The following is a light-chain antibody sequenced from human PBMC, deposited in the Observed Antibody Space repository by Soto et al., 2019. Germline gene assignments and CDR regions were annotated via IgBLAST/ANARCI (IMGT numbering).Light chain of an antibody. CDR3: QQSYSTPLT. Sequence: DIQMTQSPSSLSASVGDRVTITCRASQSIRTYLNWYQQKPGKAPKLLIYAASSLQSGVPSRFSGSGSGTDFTLTISSLQPEDFATYSCQQSYSTPLTFGPGTKVDI. J-gene: IGKJ3*01. CDR2: AAS. CDR1: QSIRTY. V-gene: IGKV1-39*01.